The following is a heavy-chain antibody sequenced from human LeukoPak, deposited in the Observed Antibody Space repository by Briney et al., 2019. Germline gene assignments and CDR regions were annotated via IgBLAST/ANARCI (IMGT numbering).Heavy chain of an antibody. CDR2: IKQDGSEK. D-gene: IGHD3-10*01. V-gene: IGHV3-7*01. CDR1: GFTFSSYW. J-gene: IGHJ4*02. Sequence: PGGSLRLSCAASGFTFSSYWMSWVRQAPGKGLEWVANIKQDGSEKYYVDSEKGRFTISRDNAKNSLYLQMNSLRAEDTAVYYCARGGDLNFGEFHVWGQGTLVTVSS. CDR3: ARGGDLNFGEFHV.